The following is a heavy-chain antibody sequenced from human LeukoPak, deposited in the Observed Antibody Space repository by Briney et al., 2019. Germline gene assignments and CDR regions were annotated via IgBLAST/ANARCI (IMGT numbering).Heavy chain of an antibody. V-gene: IGHV3-48*03. CDR3: AELGIAMIGGV. J-gene: IGHJ6*04. CDR1: GFTFSSYE. CDR2: ISSSGSTI. Sequence: GGSLRLSCAASGFTFSSYEMNWVRQAPGKGLEWVSYISSSGSTIYYADSVKGRFTISRDDAKNSLYLQMNSLRAEDTAVYYCAELGIAMIGGVWGKGTTVTISS. D-gene: IGHD3-10*02.